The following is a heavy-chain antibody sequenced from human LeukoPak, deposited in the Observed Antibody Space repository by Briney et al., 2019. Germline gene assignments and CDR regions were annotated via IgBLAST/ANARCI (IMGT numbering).Heavy chain of an antibody. V-gene: IGHV5-51*01. CDR3: ARRIVGSKGFGY. CDR1: GSSFTSYW. D-gene: IGHD1-26*01. J-gene: IGHJ4*02. Sequence: GESLKISCKASGSSFTSYWIGWVGQMPGKGLEWMGVIYPDDSVTRYSPSFQGKVTISADKSISTAFLQWSSLKASDSAMYYCARRIVGSKGFGYWGQGTLVTVSS. CDR2: IYPDDSVT.